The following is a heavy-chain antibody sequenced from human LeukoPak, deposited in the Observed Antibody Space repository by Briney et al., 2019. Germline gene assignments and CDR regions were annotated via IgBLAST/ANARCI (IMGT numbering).Heavy chain of an antibody. D-gene: IGHD4-11*01. CDR2: IYYSGST. CDR1: GGSISSYY. CDR3: ARVRTVTTYNFFDY. J-gene: IGHJ4*02. Sequence: PSETLSLTCTVSGGSISSYYWSWIRQPPGKGLEWIGYIYYSGSTNYNPSLKSRVTISVDTSKNQFSLKLSSVTAADTAVYYCARVRTVTTYNFFDYWGQGTLVTVPS. V-gene: IGHV4-59*01.